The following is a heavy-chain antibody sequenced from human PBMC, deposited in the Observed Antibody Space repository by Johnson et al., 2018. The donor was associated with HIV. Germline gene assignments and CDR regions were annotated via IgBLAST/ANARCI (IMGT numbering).Heavy chain of an antibody. CDR1: GFTFSSYG. Sequence: QVQLAESGGGVVQPGGSLRLSCAASGFTFSSYGMHWVRQAPGKGLEWVAVISFDAINKYYADSVKGRFTISRDNSKNTLYLQMDSLRAEETDVYYCAKEPWHSSLSLIGLFVFDIRGQGTMVTVSS. CDR2: ISFDAINK. V-gene: IGHV3-30*18. D-gene: IGHD6-19*01. CDR3: AKEPWHSSLSLIGLFVFDI. J-gene: IGHJ3*02.